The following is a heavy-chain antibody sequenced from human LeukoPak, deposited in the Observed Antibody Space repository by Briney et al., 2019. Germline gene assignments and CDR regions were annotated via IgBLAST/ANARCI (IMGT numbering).Heavy chain of an antibody. V-gene: IGHV4-30-2*01. J-gene: IGHJ4*02. CDR2: IYHSGST. D-gene: IGHD5-12*01. Sequence: SETLSLTCAVSGCSISSGGYSWSWIRQPPGKGLEGIGYIYHSGSTYYNPSLKSRVTISVDRSKNQFSLKLSSVTAADTAVYYCARATGGYDYNIDYWGQGTLVTVSS. CDR3: ARATGGYDYNIDY. CDR1: GCSISSGGYS.